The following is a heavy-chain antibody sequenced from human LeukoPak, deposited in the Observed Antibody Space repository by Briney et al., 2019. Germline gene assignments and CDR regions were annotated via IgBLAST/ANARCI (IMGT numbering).Heavy chain of an antibody. Sequence: AGGSLRLSCAASGFTFTTYGMHWVRQAPGKGLEWVGFIRSKAYGGTTEYAASVKGRFTISRDDSKSIAYLQMNSLKTEDTAVYYCTRVVGGYYYYMDVWGKGTTVTISS. CDR1: GFTFTTYG. D-gene: IGHD2-2*01. CDR3: TRVVGGYYYYMDV. CDR2: IRSKAYGGTT. J-gene: IGHJ6*03. V-gene: IGHV3-49*04.